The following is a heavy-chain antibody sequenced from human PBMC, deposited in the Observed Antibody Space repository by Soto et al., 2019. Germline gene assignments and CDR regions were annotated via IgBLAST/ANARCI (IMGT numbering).Heavy chain of an antibody. J-gene: IGHJ4*02. CDR2: LTSSSRT. V-gene: IGHV3-21*01. CDR1: GFSFSNYA. D-gene: IGHD3-22*01. CDR3: TRRVRDTSGDHYSDY. Sequence: EVQLVESGGGLVKPGGSLRLSCAASGFSFSNYAMSWVRQAPGQGLEWVSSLTSSSRTYYTDSLKGRFTISRDNAENSLYLQMNSLRAEDTAVYYCTRRVRDTSGDHYSDYWGLGTLVTVSS.